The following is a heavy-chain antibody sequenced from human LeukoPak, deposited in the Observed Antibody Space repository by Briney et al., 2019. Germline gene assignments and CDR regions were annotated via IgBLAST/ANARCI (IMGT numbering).Heavy chain of an antibody. CDR2: ISYDGSNK. Sequence: GGSLRLSCAASGFTFSSYAMHWVRQAPGKGLEWVAVISYDGSNKYYADSVKGRFTISRDNSKNTLYLQMNSLRAEDTAVYYCASFGVYQLLSSYFDYWGQGTLVTVSS. V-gene: IGHV3-30-3*01. D-gene: IGHD2-2*01. J-gene: IGHJ4*02. CDR3: ASFGVYQLLSSYFDY. CDR1: GFTFSSYA.